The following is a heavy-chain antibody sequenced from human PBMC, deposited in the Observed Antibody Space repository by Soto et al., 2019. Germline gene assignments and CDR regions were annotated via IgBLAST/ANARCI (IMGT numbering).Heavy chain of an antibody. V-gene: IGHV4-4*02. CDR1: GGFISSSNW. CDR2: IYHSGST. J-gene: IGHJ5*02. Sequence: SETLSVTCAVSGGFISSSNWWSCGRQPAGKGLEWIGEIYHSGSTNYNPSLKSRVTISVDKSKNQFSLKLSSVTAADTAVYYCARDKVVGATTSRNWFDPWGQGTLVTVS. D-gene: IGHD1-26*01. CDR3: ARDKVVGATTSRNWFDP.